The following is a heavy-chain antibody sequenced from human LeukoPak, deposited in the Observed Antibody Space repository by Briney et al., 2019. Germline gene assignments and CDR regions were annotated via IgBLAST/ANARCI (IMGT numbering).Heavy chain of an antibody. Sequence: GGSLRLSCAASGFTFSMYWMSWVRQAPGKGLEWVANINQDGSEKYYVDSVKGRFTISRDNAKNSLYLQMNSLRAEDTAVYYCARESDSSGFGAFDIWGQGTMVTVSS. CDR2: INQDGSEK. J-gene: IGHJ3*02. CDR3: ARESDSSGFGAFDI. CDR1: GFTFSMYW. V-gene: IGHV3-7*04. D-gene: IGHD3-22*01.